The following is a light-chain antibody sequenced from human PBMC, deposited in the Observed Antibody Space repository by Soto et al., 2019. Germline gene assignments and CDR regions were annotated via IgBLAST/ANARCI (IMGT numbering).Light chain of an antibody. CDR2: AAS. V-gene: IGKV1-39*01. CDR3: QQYNTSPA. J-gene: IGKJ5*01. CDR1: QSISSY. Sequence: DIQMTQSPSSLSASVGDRVTITCRASQSISSYLNWYQQKPGKAPKLLIYAASSLQSGVPSRFSGSGSRTEFTLTISSLQPDDFATYYCQQYNTSPAFGQGTRLEIK.